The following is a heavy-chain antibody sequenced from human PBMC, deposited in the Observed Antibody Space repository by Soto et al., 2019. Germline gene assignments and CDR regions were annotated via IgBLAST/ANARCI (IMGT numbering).Heavy chain of an antibody. J-gene: IGHJ4*02. CDR1: GYTFTNHD. D-gene: IGHD3-10*01. CDR2: MIPDSGWT. V-gene: IGHV1-8*01. Sequence: QVQLVQSGADMKKPGASVKVSCKASGYTFTNHDINWVRQVPGQGLEWMGWMIPDSGWTRYAQKFQGRVSLTRNTSRSTAYMELTSLKSEASAVYYCARGDQFGFGVDFWGQGTLVTVSS. CDR3: ARGDQFGFGVDF.